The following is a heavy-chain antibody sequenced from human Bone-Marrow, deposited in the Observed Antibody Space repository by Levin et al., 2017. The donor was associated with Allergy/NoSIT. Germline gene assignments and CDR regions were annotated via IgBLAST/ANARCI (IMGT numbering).Heavy chain of an antibody. CDR2: IRGSGGST. V-gene: IGHV3-23*01. Sequence: GESLKISCAASGFTFSTYAINWVRQAPGKGLEWVSSIRGSGGSTYYADSVKGRFPISRDNSKNTLYLQMNSLRVEDTAVYYCAKDISSSWSTGDLDYWGQGTLVTVSS. CDR1: GFTFSTYA. CDR3: AKDISSSWSTGDLDY. J-gene: IGHJ4*02. D-gene: IGHD6-13*01.